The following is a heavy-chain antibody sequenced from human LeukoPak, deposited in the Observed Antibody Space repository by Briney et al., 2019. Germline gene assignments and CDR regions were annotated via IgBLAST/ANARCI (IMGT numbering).Heavy chain of an antibody. CDR1: GGTFSSYA. CDR3: ARRVLYGDQYIDY. J-gene: IGHJ4*02. Sequence: GSSVKVSCKASGGTFSSYAISWVRQAPGQGLEWMGGIIPIFGTANYAQKFQGRVTITADKSTSTAYMELSSLRSEDTAVYYCARRVLYGDQYIDYWGQGTLVTVSS. CDR2: IIPIFGTA. D-gene: IGHD4-17*01. V-gene: IGHV1-69*06.